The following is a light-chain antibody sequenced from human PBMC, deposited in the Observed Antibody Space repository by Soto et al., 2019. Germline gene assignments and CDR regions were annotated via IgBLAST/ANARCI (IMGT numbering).Light chain of an antibody. CDR1: QSISAY. V-gene: IGKV1-39*01. CDR3: QQNFITTLP. CDR2: AAS. J-gene: IGKJ4*01. Sequence: DIQMTQSPSSLSAFVGDRVTITCRASQSISAYLTWFQQKPGKAPKLLIHAASRLETGVPSRFSGGGSGTDFTLTISSLQPEDFATYYCQQNFITTLPFGGGTKEEIK.